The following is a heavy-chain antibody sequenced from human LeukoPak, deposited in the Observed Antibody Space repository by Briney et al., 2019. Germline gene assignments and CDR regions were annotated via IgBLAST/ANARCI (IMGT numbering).Heavy chain of an antibody. CDR3: ARRMAIYDILTGYSLDV. CDR2: ISSSSSYI. Sequence: SLRLSCAASGFTFSSYSMNWVRQAPGKGLEWVSSISSSSSYIYYADSVKGRFTISRDNAKNSLYLQMNSLRAEDTAVYYCARRMAIYDILTGYSLDVWGQGTTVTVSS. D-gene: IGHD3-9*01. CDR1: GFTFSSYS. V-gene: IGHV3-21*01. J-gene: IGHJ6*02.